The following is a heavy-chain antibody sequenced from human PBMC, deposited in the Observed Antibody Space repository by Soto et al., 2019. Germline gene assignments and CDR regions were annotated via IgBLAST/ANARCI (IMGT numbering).Heavy chain of an antibody. V-gene: IGHV1-69*06. CDR1: GGTLSSYA. Sequence: QVQLVQSGAEVKKPGSSVKVSCKASGGTLSSYAISWVRQAPGQGLEWMGGIIPIFGTANYAQKFQGRVTITADKSTSTAYMELSSLRSEDTAVYYCARDSYSQVVPAYVFDYWGQGTLVTVSS. CDR3: ARDSYSQVVPAYVFDY. D-gene: IGHD2-2*01. J-gene: IGHJ4*02. CDR2: IIPIFGTA.